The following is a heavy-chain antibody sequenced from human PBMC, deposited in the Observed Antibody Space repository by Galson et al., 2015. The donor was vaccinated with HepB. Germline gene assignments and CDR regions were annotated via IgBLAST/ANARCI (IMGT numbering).Heavy chain of an antibody. D-gene: IGHD2-15*01. V-gene: IGHV1-46*01. CDR3: ARETPDTYYFDS. CDR1: GYTLTNYH. J-gene: IGHJ4*02. CDR2: IFAGGGST. Sequence: SVKVSCKASGYTLTNYHFHWVRQAPGQGPEWMGKIFAGGGSTRFAERFQGRVTLTRDSSTSTIYMEVSSLRSDDTAVYYCARETPDTYYFDSWGQGNLVT.